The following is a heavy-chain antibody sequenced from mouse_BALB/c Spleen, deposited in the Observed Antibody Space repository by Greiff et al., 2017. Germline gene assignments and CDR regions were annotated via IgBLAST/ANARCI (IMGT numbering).Heavy chain of an antibody. V-gene: IGHV1-4*01. CDR3: ARGYYGSSYYFDY. D-gene: IGHD1-1*01. CDR1: GYAFTNYL. CDR2: INPSTGYT. Sequence: QVQLKESGAELVRPGTSVKVSCKASGYAFTNYLIEWVKQRPGQGLEWIGYINPSTGYTEYNQKFKDKATLTADKSSSTAYMQLSSLTSEDSAVYYCARGYYGSSYYFDYWGQGTTRTVSS. J-gene: IGHJ2*01.